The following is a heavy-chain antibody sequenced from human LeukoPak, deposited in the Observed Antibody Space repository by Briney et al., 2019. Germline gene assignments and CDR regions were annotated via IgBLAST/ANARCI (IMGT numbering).Heavy chain of an antibody. V-gene: IGHV3-53*01. CDR1: GFTVSSNY. Sequence: GGSLRLSCAASGFTVSSNYMSWVRQAPGKGLEWVSVIYSGGSTFYADSVKGRFTISRDNAKNTLYLQMNSLRAEDTAVYYCARDRGYSYGPTRNYWGQGTLVTVSS. CDR2: IYSGGST. D-gene: IGHD5-18*01. CDR3: ARDRGYSYGPTRNY. J-gene: IGHJ4*02.